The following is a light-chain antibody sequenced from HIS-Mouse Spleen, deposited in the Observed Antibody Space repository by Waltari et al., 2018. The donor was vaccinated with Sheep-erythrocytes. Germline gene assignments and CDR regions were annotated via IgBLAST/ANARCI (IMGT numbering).Light chain of an antibody. Sequence: QSALTQPASVSGSPGQSITLSCTRTSSDVGSYNLVSWYQQHPGKAPKPMIYEGSKRPSGVSNRFSGSKSGNTASLTISGLQSEDEADYYCCSYAGSSTPWVFGGGTKLTVL. V-gene: IGLV2-23*01. CDR1: SSDVGSYNL. CDR2: EGS. CDR3: CSYAGSSTPWV. J-gene: IGLJ3*02.